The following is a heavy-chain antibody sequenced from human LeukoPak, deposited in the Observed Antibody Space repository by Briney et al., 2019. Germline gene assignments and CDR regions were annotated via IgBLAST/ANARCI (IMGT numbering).Heavy chain of an antibody. V-gene: IGHV3-74*03. Sequence: GGSLRLSCAASGFTFSSYSMNWVRQAPGKGLVWVSRINTDGSSTTYADSVKGRFTISGDNAKDTLYLEMNSLRAEDTAVYYCARDRYCTTTRCSDYWGQGTLVTVSS. J-gene: IGHJ4*02. D-gene: IGHD2-2*01. CDR2: INTDGSST. CDR3: ARDRYCTTTRCSDY. CDR1: GFTFSSYS.